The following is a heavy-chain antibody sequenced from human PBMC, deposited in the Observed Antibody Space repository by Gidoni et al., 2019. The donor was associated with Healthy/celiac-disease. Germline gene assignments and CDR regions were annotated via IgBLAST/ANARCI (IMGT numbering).Heavy chain of an antibody. J-gene: IGHJ3*02. V-gene: IGHV3-30*04. CDR1: GFTFSSYA. Sequence: QVQLVESGGGVVQPGRSLRLSCAASGFTFSSYAMHLVRQAPGKGLEWVAIISYDGSNKYYADSVKGRFTISRDNSKNTLYLQMNSLRAEDTAVYYCAREDCTNGVCYNDAFDIWGQGTMVTVSS. D-gene: IGHD2-8*01. CDR3: AREDCTNGVCYNDAFDI. CDR2: ISYDGSNK.